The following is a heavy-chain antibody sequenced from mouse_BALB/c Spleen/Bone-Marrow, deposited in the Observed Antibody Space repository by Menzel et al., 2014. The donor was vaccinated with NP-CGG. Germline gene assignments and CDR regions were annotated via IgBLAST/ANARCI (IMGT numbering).Heavy chain of an antibody. CDR3: ARSSSYDYDVGFAY. V-gene: IGHV3-2*02. J-gene: IGHJ3*01. Sequence: EVKLVESGPGLVKPSQSLSLTCTVTGYSITRDYAWTWIRQFTGNKLEWMGYISYSGSTTYNPSLKSRFSITRDTSKNQFFLQLNSVTTEDTATYYCARSSSYDYDVGFAYWGQGTLVTVSA. CDR1: GYSITRDYA. CDR2: ISYSGST. D-gene: IGHD2-4*01.